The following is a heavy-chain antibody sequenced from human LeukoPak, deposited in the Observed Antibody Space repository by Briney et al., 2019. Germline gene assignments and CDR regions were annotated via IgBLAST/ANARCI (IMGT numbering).Heavy chain of an antibody. CDR3: ARDLCDFWSGSETGTFDY. D-gene: IGHD3-3*01. Sequence: GGSLRLSCAASGFTFSSYWTSWVRQAPGKGLEWVANIKQDGSEKYYVDSVKGRFTISRDNAKNSLYLQMNSLRAEDTAVYYCARDLCDFWSGSETGTFDYWGQGTLVTVSS. CDR1: GFTFSSYW. CDR2: IKQDGSEK. J-gene: IGHJ4*02. V-gene: IGHV3-7*01.